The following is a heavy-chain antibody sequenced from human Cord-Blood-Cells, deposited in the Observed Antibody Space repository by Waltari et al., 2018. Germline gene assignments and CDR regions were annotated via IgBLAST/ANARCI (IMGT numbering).Heavy chain of an antibody. V-gene: IGHV4-34*01. CDR1: GGSFSGYY. CDR3: ARGRDSSGYYDY. Sequence: QVQLQQWGAGLLKPSETLSLTCAVYGGSFSGYYWSWIRQPPGQGLEWIGEINHRGVTTYNPSLNSRGTISVDTSKTQFSLKLSSVTAADTAVYYCARGRDSSGYYDYWGQGTLVTVSS. J-gene: IGHJ4*02. CDR2: INHRGVT. D-gene: IGHD3-22*01.